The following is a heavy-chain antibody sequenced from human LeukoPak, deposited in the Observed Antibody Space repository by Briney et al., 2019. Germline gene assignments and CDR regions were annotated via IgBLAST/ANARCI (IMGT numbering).Heavy chain of an antibody. V-gene: IGHV3-33*01. CDR2: IWFDGSQE. CDR3: AREASRYFYYYGSGSYYNGPYYYYGMDV. D-gene: IGHD3-10*01. J-gene: IGHJ6*02. CDR1: GYTFTDHG. Sequence: GGSLRLSCAASGYTFTDHGMHWVRQAPGKGLEWVANIWFDGSQEYYADTVKGRFTISRDISKSTLYLQMNSLRAEDTAVYYCAREASRYFYYYGSGSYYNGPYYYYGMDVWGQGTTVTVSS.